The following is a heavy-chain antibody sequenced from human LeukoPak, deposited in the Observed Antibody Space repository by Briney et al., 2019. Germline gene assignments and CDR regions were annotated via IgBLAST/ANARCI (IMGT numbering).Heavy chain of an antibody. J-gene: IGHJ5*02. CDR1: GGTFSSHA. V-gene: IGHV1-69*04. CDR2: IIPILGIA. CDR3: ARDRYSSGSFTTWFDP. Sequence: ASVKVSCKASGGTFSSHAISWVRQAPGQGLEWMGRIIPILGIANYAQKFQGRVTVTADKSTSTAYMELSSLRSEDTAVYYCARDRYSSGSFTTWFDPWGQGTLVTVSS. D-gene: IGHD6-19*01.